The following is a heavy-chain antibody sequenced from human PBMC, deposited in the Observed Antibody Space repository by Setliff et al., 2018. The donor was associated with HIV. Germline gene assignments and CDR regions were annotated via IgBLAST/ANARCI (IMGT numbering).Heavy chain of an antibody. CDR2: ISSSSSYI. J-gene: IGHJ6*03. CDR1: GLTFSSYT. V-gene: IGHV3-21*01. D-gene: IGHD3-10*01. Sequence: GGSLSLSCAASGLTFSSYTMNWVRQAPGKGLEWVSSISSSSSYIYYADSVKGRFTISRDNAKNSLYLQMNSLRAEDTAVYYCARDRAESYYYYYYYMDVWGKGTTVTVSS. CDR3: ARDRAESYYYYYYYMDV.